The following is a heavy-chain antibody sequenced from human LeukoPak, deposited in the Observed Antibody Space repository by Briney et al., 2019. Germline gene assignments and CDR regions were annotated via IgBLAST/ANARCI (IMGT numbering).Heavy chain of an antibody. CDR2: IFYSGST. CDR1: GFSFNNYA. D-gene: IGHD3-10*01. V-gene: IGHV4-59*12. Sequence: GSLRLSCAASGFSFNNYAMYWVRQPPGKALEWIGNIFYSGSTYYSPSLKSRVTISLDTSRNQFSLKLNSVTAADTAVYYCAKSNGYGLVDIWGQGTMVTVSS. J-gene: IGHJ3*02. CDR3: AKSNGYGLVDI.